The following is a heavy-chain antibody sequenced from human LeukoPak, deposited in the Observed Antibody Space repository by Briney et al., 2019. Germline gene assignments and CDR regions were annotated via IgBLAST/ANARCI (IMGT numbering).Heavy chain of an antibody. CDR3: AGGRERDGYSIDY. V-gene: IGHV3-30*03. CDR1: GFTFSSYG. Sequence: GGSLRLSCAASGFTFSSYGMHWVRQAPGKGLEWVAVISYDGSNKYYADFVKGRFTISRGNAKNSLYLQMNSLRAEDTAVYYCAGGRERDGYSIDYWGQGTLVTVSS. D-gene: IGHD5-24*01. CDR2: ISYDGSNK. J-gene: IGHJ4*02.